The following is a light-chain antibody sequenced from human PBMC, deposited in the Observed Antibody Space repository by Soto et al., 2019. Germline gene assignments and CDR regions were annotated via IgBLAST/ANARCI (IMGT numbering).Light chain of an antibody. CDR1: QSVSSN. V-gene: IGKV3-15*01. Sequence: ETVLTQSQDTLSVSPLERANLYCRASQSVSSNLAWYQQKPGQAPRLLIYGASTRATGIPARFSGSGSGTEFTLTISSLQSEDFAVYYCQQYNNCPQTFGQGTKVDIK. J-gene: IGKJ1*01. CDR3: QQYNNCPQT. CDR2: GAS.